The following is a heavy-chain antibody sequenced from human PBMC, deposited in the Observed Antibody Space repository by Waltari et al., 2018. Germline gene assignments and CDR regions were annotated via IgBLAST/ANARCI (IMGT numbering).Heavy chain of an antibody. J-gene: IGHJ4*02. Sequence: EVQLVESGGVVVQPGGSLRLSCAASGFTFDDYTMHWVRQAPGKGREWVGFLRSKPYGGTTEDAASVKGRFTIARDDSKSSAYLQMKSLKTEDTAVYYCTRATGGSGYYFDYWGQGTLVTVSS. CDR1: GFTFDDYT. CDR2: LRSKPYGGTT. D-gene: IGHD3-22*01. CDR3: TRATGGSGYYFDY. V-gene: IGHV3-49*04.